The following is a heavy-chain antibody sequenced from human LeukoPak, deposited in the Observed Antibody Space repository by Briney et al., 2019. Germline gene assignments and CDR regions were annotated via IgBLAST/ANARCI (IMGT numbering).Heavy chain of an antibody. J-gene: IGHJ4*02. CDR2: ISGAGSAT. CDR1: GFTFSKYA. Sequence: GGSLRLSCAASGFTFSKYAMNWFRQTPGRGLEWLSAISGAGSATYYADSVRGRFTVSRDNSKDTLFLQMNSLRAEDTALYYCAKEGYTGYDAFDYWGQGALVTVSS. D-gene: IGHD5-12*01. V-gene: IGHV3-23*01. CDR3: AKEGYTGYDAFDY.